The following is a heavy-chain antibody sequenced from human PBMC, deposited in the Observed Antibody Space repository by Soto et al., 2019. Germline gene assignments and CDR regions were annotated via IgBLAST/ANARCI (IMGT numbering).Heavy chain of an antibody. D-gene: IGHD3-3*01. V-gene: IGHV4-59*01. CDR1: GGSISSYY. CDR2: IYYSGST. J-gene: IGHJ5*02. CDR3: ARGLNDGSGYYTWFDP. Sequence: SETLSLTCTVSGGSISSYYWSWIRQPPGKGLEWIGYIYYSGSTNYNPSLKSRVTISVDTSKNQFSLKLSSVTAADTVLYYCARGLNDGSGYYTWFDPWGQGTLVTVSS.